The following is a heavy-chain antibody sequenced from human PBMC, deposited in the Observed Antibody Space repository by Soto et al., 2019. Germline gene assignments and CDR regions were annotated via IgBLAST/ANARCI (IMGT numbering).Heavy chain of an antibody. J-gene: IGHJ4*01. CDR3: ARVNWNSGNNDDC. CDR2: ITGNSDT. CDR1: GFTFSNYR. V-gene: IGHV3-23*01. D-gene: IGHD1-20*01. Sequence: DVQLLESGGGWVQPGGSLRLSCAASGFTFSNYRIRWFRQDPGKGLQWVLAITGNSDTFYAESVKGRFTVSSDNAKNIMFLQMNSLRAEDTGVYYCARVNWNSGNNDDCWGQGTLVTVSS.